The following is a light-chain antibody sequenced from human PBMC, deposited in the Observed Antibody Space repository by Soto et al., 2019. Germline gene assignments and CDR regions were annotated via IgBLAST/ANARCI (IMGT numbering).Light chain of an antibody. V-gene: IGLV1-44*01. CDR2: KTH. CDR1: NSNIGDNT. Sequence: QSVVTQPPSVSGTPGQRVTVSCSGSNSNIGDNTVTWYHQLPGAAPKLLIYKTHQRPSGVPDRFSGSKSGTSAYLAISGLQSEYEGDYYCATWDDSLNGPVFGVGTKLNVL. CDR3: ATWDDSLNGPV. J-gene: IGLJ3*02.